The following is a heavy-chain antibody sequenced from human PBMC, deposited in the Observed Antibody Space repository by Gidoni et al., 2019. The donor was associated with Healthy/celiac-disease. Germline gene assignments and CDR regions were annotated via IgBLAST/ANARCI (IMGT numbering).Heavy chain of an antibody. J-gene: IGHJ4*02. CDR3: ARSVGDVLLNY. CDR2: IYYSGST. CDR1: GGSISSYY. D-gene: IGHD3-10*01. V-gene: IGHV4-59*01. Sequence: QVQLQESGPGLVKPSETLSLTCTVSGGSISSYYWSWIRQPPGKGLEWIGYIYYSGSTNYNPSLKSRVTISVDTSKNQFSLKLSSVTAADTAVYYCARSVGDVLLNYWGQGTLVTVSS.